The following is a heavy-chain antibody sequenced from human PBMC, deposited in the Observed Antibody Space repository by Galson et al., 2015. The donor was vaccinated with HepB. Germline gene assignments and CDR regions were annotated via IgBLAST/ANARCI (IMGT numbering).Heavy chain of an antibody. V-gene: IGHV3-15*07. CDR1: GFTFSSYG. J-gene: IGHJ4*02. Sequence: SLRLSCAASGFTFSSYGMHWVRQAPGKGLEWVGRVTSTASGGTIGYAVPVKGRFTISRDDSKNTLFLQMNNLKTEDTAVYYCFTDTRGEGYWGQGTLVTVSS. CDR2: VTSTASGGTI. D-gene: IGHD3-10*01. CDR3: FTDTRGEGY.